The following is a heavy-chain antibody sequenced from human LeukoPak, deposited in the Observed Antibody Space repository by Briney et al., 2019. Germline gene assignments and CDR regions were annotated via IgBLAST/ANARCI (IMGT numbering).Heavy chain of an antibody. V-gene: IGHV1-69*04. J-gene: IGHJ4*02. Sequence: SVKVSCKASGGTFSSYAISWVRLAPGQGLEWMGRIIPIFGIANYAQKFQGRVTITADKSTSTAYMELSSLRSEDTAVYYCARLLNPNDYWGQGTLVTVSS. CDR1: GGTFSSYA. CDR2: IIPIFGIA. D-gene: IGHD1-14*01. CDR3: ARLLNPNDY.